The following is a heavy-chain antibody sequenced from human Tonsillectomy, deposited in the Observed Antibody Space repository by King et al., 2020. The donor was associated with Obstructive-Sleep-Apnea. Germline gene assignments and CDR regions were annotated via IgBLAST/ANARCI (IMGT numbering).Heavy chain of an antibody. D-gene: IGHD6-13*01. CDR3: ARQLAAAGAFDI. V-gene: IGHV5-51*01. CDR2: IYPGDSDT. Sequence: VQLVESGAEVKKPGESLKISCKGSGYSFTSYWIGWVSQIPGKGLEWMGIIYPGDSDTRYSPSFQGQVTISADKAISTAYLQWSSLKDSNTAMYYCARQLAAAGAFDIWGQGTIVTVSS. CDR1: GYSFTSYW. J-gene: IGHJ3*02.